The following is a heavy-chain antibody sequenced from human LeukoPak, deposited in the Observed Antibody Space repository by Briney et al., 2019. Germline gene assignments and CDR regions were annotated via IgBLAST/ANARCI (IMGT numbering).Heavy chain of an antibody. CDR3: ARDPWGIAAAGTGGTVDY. J-gene: IGHJ4*02. D-gene: IGHD6-13*01. V-gene: IGHV3-21*01. CDR2: ISSSSSYI. CDR1: GFTFSSYS. Sequence: GGSLRLSCAASGFTFSSYSMNWVRKPPGKGLEWVSSISSSSSYIYYADSVKGRFTISRDNAKNSLYLQMNSLRAEDTAVYYCARDPWGIAAAGTGGTVDYWGQGTLVTVSS.